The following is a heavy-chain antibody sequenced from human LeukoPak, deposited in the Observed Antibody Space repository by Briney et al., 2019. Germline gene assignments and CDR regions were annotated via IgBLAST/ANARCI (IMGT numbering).Heavy chain of an antibody. CDR3: ARVIGGYSYGPFDY. J-gene: IGHJ4*02. CDR1: GFTFSSYA. V-gene: IGHV3-64*01. CDR2: ISSNGGST. D-gene: IGHD5-18*01. Sequence: GESLRLSCAASGFTFSSYAMHWVRQAPGKGLEYVSAISSNGGSTYYANSVKGRFTISRDNSKNTLYLQMGSLRAEDMAVYYCARVIGGYSYGPFDYWGQGTLVTVSS.